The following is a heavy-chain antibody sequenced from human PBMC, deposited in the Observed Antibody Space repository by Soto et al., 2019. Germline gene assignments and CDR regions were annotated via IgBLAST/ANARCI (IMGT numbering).Heavy chain of an antibody. J-gene: IGHJ3*02. Sequence: GGSLRLSCAASGFTFSSYAMIWVRQAPGKGLEWVSGITDRSSSTYYADSVKGRFTISRDNVENSLYLQINILRAEDTAVYYCVRDHNWAFDIWGQGTTVTVSS. V-gene: IGHV3-23*01. CDR3: VRDHNWAFDI. CDR2: ITDRSSST. CDR1: GFTFSSYA.